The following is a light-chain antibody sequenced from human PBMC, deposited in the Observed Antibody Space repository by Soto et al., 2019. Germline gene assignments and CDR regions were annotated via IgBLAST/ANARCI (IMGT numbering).Light chain of an antibody. CDR1: SSDVGGSNF. Sequence: QSALTQPASVSDSPGQSITISCTGTSSDVGGSNFVSWYQQHPGKPPKLIIYDVANRPSGVSSRFSGSKSGNTASLTISGLQAEDEADYYCSSYTSSSTLFGTGTKVTVL. CDR3: SSYTSSSTL. V-gene: IGLV2-14*03. CDR2: DVA. J-gene: IGLJ1*01.